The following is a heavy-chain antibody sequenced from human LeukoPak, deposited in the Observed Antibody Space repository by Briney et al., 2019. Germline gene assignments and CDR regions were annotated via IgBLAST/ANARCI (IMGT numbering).Heavy chain of an antibody. J-gene: IGHJ6*02. D-gene: IGHD6-13*01. CDR3: ARASSSSWYGNYYYGMDV. Sequence: ASVKVSCKASGYTFTSYDINWVRQATGQGLEWMGWMNPNSGNTGYAQKFQGRVTMTRSTSISTAYMELSSLRSEDTAVYYCARASSSSWYGNYYYGMDVWGQGTTVTVSS. V-gene: IGHV1-8*01. CDR1: GYTFTSYD. CDR2: MNPNSGNT.